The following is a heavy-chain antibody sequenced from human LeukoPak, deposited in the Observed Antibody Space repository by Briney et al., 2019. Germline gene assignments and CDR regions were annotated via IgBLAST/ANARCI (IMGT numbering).Heavy chain of an antibody. CDR1: GYTFTSYY. J-gene: IGHJ4*02. V-gene: IGHV1-46*01. D-gene: IGHD2-2*01. CDR2: INPSGGST. CDR3: AREDFPRSVVPAYHFDY. Sequence: GASVKVSCKASGYTFTSYYMHWVRQAPGQGLEWMGIINPSGGSTSYAQKFQGRVTMTRDTSTSTVYMELSSLRSEDTAVYYCAREDFPRSVVPAYHFDYWGQGTLVTVSS.